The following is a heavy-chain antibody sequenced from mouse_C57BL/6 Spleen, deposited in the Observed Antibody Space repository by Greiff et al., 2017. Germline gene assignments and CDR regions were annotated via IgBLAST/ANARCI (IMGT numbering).Heavy chain of an antibody. D-gene: IGHD1-1*01. V-gene: IGHV1-63*01. J-gene: IGHJ2*01. Sequence: VKLQQSGAELVRPGTSVKMSCKASGYTFTNYWIGWAKQRPGHGLEWIGDIYPGGGYTNYNEKFKGKATLTADKSSSTAYMQFSSLTSEDSAIYYCARGPYGSSYFDYWGQGTTLTVSS. CDR2: IYPGGGYT. CDR1: GYTFTNYW. CDR3: ARGPYGSSYFDY.